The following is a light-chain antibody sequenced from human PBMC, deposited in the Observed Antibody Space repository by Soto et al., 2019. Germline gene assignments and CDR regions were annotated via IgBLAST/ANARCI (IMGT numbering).Light chain of an antibody. J-gene: IGKJ5*01. CDR3: QQHNSYPT. CDR1: QGISNY. V-gene: IGKV1-17*03. CDR2: AAS. Sequence: DIQMTQSPSAMSASVGDRVTITCRASQGISNYLAWCQQKPVKVPKRLIYAASSLQSVIPSSFSGSGSVTEFPLTLSTLQPEDFANYYDQQHNSYPTFCQGTRLEIK.